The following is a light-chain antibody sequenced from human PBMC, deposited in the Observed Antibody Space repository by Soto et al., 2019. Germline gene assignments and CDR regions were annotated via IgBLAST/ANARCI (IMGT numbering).Light chain of an antibody. CDR1: RSISTW. CDR3: QQYHSYPWT. V-gene: IGKV1-5*01. J-gene: IGKJ1*01. CDR2: DAS. Sequence: DIQMTQSPSTLSASVGDRVTITCRASRSISTWLAWYQQKPGKAPNVLIYDASSLQSGVPSRFSGSGSGTEFALTISSLQPDDFATYYCQQYHSYPWTFGQGTKVEIK.